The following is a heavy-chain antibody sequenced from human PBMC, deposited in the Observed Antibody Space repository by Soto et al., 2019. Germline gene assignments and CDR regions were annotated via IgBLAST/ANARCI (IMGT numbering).Heavy chain of an antibody. CDR1: GYTFNSYT. J-gene: IGHJ4*02. CDR3: ARVEAPFGESLH. V-gene: IGHV1-18*01. CDR2: ISPDDGNT. Sequence: ASVKVSCKTSGYTFNSYTIAWVRQAPGQGLEWLGWISPDDGNTEYEQKFQGRVTMTADTLTNNAYLELRSLKSDDTAIYYCARVEAPFGESLHWGQGTPVTVYS. D-gene: IGHD3-10*01.